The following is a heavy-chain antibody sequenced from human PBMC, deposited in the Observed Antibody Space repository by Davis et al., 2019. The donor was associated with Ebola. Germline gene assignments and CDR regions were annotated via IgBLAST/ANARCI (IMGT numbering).Heavy chain of an antibody. CDR1: GGTFSSYA. CDR2: IIPIFGTA. V-gene: IGHV1-69*13. CDR3: ARAPWQLGEDYYYYYYMDV. D-gene: IGHD6-13*01. J-gene: IGHJ6*03. Sequence: SVKVSCKASGGTFSSYAISWVRQAPGQGLEWMGGIIPIFGTANYAQKFQGRVTITADESTSTAYMELSSLRSEDTAVYYCARAPWQLGEDYYYYYYMDVWGKGTTVTVSS.